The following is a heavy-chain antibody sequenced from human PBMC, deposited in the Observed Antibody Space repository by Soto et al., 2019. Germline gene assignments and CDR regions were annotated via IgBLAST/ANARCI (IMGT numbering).Heavy chain of an antibody. J-gene: IGHJ3*02. CDR3: ARVRASTMVRGGPPAFDI. CDR1: GGSTSSYY. CDR2: IYYSGST. V-gene: IGHV4-59*01. Sequence: PSETLSLTCTVSGGSTSSYYWSWIRQPPGKGLEWIGYIYYSGSTNYNPSLKSRVTISVDTSKNQFSLKLSSVTAADTAVYYCARVRASTMVRGGPPAFDIWGQGTMVTVSS. D-gene: IGHD3-10*01.